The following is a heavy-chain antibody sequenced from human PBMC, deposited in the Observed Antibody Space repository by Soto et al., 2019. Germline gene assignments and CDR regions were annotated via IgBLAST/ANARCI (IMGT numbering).Heavy chain of an antibody. CDR3: ARDRIVVVPAANYYYYYGMDV. V-gene: IGHV4-59*01. J-gene: IGHJ6*02. D-gene: IGHD2-2*01. Sequence: SETLSLTCTVSGGSISSYYWSWIRQPPGKGLEWIGYIYYSGSTNYNPSLKSRVTISVDTSKNQFSLKLSSVTAADTAVYYCARDRIVVVPAANYYYYYGMDVWGQGTTVTVSS. CDR1: GGSISSYY. CDR2: IYYSGST.